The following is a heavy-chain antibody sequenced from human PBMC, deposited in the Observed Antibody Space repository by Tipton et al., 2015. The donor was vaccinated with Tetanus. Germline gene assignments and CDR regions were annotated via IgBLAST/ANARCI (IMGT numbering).Heavy chain of an antibody. CDR3: ARDHRLSASYAGWFDP. D-gene: IGHD1-26*01. V-gene: IGHV4-59*01. Sequence: TLSLTCTVSGGSINPYYWSWIRQPPGKGLEWIGNVYSSGSTYYNPSLKGRVTISVDTSTTQFSLRLNSVTAAVTAIYYCARDHRLSASYAGWFDPWGQGTLVTVSS. J-gene: IGHJ5*02. CDR1: GGSINPYY. CDR2: VYSSGST.